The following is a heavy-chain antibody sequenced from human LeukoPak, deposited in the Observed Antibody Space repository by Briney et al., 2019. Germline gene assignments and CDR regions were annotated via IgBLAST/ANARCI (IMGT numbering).Heavy chain of an antibody. J-gene: IGHJ4*02. CDR3: ARDYDYVWGSYSREVPIDY. V-gene: IGHV1-18*01. CDR1: GYTFTSYG. D-gene: IGHD3-16*01. Sequence: WASVKVSCKASGYTFTSYGISWVRQAPGQGLEWMGWISAYNGNTNYAQKLQGRVTMTTDTSTSTAYMELRSLRSDDTAVYYCARDYDYVWGSYSREVPIDYWGQGTLVTVSS. CDR2: ISAYNGNT.